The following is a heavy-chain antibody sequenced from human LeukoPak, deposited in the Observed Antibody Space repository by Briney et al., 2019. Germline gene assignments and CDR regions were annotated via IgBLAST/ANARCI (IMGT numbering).Heavy chain of an antibody. Sequence: GGSLTLSCAASGFAFSDYAMHWVRQIPGKGLECVHHIHAHRGRSFYAACVKARFPLLREPAKISLFMQMESLRSEDTGFYYCSTWAFHHGLDVWGQGARVLVSS. V-gene: IGHV3-43*02. CDR3: STWAFHHGLDV. CDR1: GFAFSDYA. CDR2: IHAHRGRS. D-gene: IGHD1-26*01. J-gene: IGHJ6*02.